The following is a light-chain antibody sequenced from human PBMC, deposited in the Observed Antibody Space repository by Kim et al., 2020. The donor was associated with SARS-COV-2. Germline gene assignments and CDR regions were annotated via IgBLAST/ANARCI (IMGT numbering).Light chain of an antibody. CDR1: SSDVGAYDY. V-gene: IGLV2-14*03. J-gene: IGLJ1*01. Sequence: QSALTQPASVSGSPGQSITISCTGTSSDVGAYDYVSWFKQLPGKAPQLVIYDVSYRPSGISNRLSGSKSGNTASLTISGLQTEDEADYFCSSYTGSTTLYVLGTGTKVTVL. CDR2: DVS. CDR3: SSYTGSTTLYV.